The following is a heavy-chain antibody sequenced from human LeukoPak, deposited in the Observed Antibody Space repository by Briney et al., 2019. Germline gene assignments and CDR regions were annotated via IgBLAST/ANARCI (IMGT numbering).Heavy chain of an antibody. CDR1: GFTFSIYG. D-gene: IGHD3-22*01. CDR3: ATDSAVDF. Sequence: PGGSLRLSCAASGFTFSIYGMHWVRQAPGKGLEWVSSISYDGNNKYYADSVKGRFTISRDNSKNTLYLQMNSLRAEDTAVYYCATDSAVDFWGQGTLVTVSS. J-gene: IGHJ4*02. CDR2: ISYDGNNK. V-gene: IGHV3-30*02.